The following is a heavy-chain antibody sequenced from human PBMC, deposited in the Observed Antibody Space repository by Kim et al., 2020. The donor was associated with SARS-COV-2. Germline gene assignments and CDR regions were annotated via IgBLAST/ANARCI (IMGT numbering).Heavy chain of an antibody. CDR3: ARVGGLLCFGEILYCYY. CDR1: GFTFSSYG. D-gene: IGHD3-10*01. J-gene: IGHJ6*01. V-gene: IGHV3-7*03. Sequence: GGSLRLSCAASGFTFSSYGMSWVRQAPGKGLEWVANIKHDGSEKYYVDSVKGRFTISRDNSKNTLYLQMNSLRAEDTAVYYCARVGGLLCFGEILYCYY. CDR2: IKHDGSEK.